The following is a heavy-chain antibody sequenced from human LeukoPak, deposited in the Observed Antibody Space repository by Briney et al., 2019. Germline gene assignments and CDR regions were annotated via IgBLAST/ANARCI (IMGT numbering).Heavy chain of an antibody. CDR1: GFTFSSYG. V-gene: IGHV3-30*18. CDR2: ISYDGSNK. CDR3: AKTERLWFGETGTHFDY. J-gene: IGHJ4*02. Sequence: GGSLRLSCAASGFTFSSYGMHWVRQAPGKGLEWVAVISYDGSNKYYADSVKGRFTISRDNSKNTLYLQMNRLRAEDTAVYYCAKTERLWFGETGTHFDYWGQGTLVTVSS. D-gene: IGHD3-10*01.